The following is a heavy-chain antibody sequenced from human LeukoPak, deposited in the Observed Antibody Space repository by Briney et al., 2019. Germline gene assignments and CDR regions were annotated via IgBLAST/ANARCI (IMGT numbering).Heavy chain of an antibody. CDR1: GGSISSYY. D-gene: IGHD1-26*01. CDR2: IYYSGST. V-gene: IGHV4-59*08. CDR3: AATVSGSYYRVVCFDP. Sequence: SETLSLTCTVSGGSISSYYWSWIRQPPGKGLEWIGYIYYSGSTNYNPSLKSRVTISVDTSKNQFSLKLSSVTAADTAVYYCAATVSGSYYRVVCFDPWGQGTLVTVS. J-gene: IGHJ5*02.